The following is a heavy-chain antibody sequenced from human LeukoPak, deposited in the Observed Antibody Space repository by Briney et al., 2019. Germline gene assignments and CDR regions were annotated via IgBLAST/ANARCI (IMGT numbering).Heavy chain of an antibody. J-gene: IGHJ4*02. Sequence: SETLSLTRTVSGGSISGYYWSWIRQPPGKGLEWIGYIYYSGSTSYNPSLKSRVTISVDTSKNQFSLRLSSVTAADTAVYYCARADSSGYILTYWSQGTLVTVSP. CDR1: GGSISGYY. CDR2: IYYSGST. V-gene: IGHV4-59*01. CDR3: ARADSSGYILTY. D-gene: IGHD5-18*01.